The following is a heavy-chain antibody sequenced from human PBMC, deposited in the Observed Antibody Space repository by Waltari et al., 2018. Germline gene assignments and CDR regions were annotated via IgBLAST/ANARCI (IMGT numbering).Heavy chain of an antibody. J-gene: IGHJ4*02. CDR3: ARALTYYYGSGSYGFDY. CDR2: INGDGRNT. D-gene: IGHD3-10*01. Sequence: EVPLVESGGGLVQPGGSLRLSCAASGFTFSGYWMHWVRQAPGKGLVWFSRINGDGRNTNYADSVKGRFTISRDNAKNTLYLQMNSLRAEDTAVYYCARALTYYYGSGSYGFDYWGQGTLVTVSS. V-gene: IGHV3-74*01. CDR1: GFTFSGYW.